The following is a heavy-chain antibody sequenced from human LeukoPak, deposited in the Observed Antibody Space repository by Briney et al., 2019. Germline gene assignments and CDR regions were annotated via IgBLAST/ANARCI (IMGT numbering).Heavy chain of an antibody. Sequence: GASVKVSCKASGYTFTSYYLHWVRQAPGHGLEWLAIINPSGSTTSYAQKFQGRVTMTRDMSTSTVYMELSSLRSEDTAVYYCAREMGPARNFDYWGQGTLVTVSS. CDR2: INPSGSTT. V-gene: IGHV1-46*01. D-gene: IGHD2-2*01. J-gene: IGHJ4*02. CDR3: AREMGPARNFDY. CDR1: GYTFTSYY.